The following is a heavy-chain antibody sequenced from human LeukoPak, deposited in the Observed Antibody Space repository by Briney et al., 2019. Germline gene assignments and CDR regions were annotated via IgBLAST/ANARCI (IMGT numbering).Heavy chain of an antibody. V-gene: IGHV4-59*01. D-gene: IGHD5-12*01. CDR3: ARETWIGYYFDY. CDR1: GGSISSYY. J-gene: IGHJ4*02. CDR2: INHSGST. Sequence: KTSETLSLTCTVSGGSISSYYWSWIRQPPGKGLEWIGEINHSGSTNYNPSLKSRASISVDTSKNQFSLKLSSVTAADTAVYYCARETWIGYYFDYWGQGTLVTVSS.